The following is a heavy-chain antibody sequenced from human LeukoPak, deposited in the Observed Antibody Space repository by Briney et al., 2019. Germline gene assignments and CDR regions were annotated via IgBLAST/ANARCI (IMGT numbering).Heavy chain of an antibody. CDR3: ASGSSTVKFYYGIDV. CDR2: MYYSGST. J-gene: IGHJ6*02. D-gene: IGHD4-17*01. CDR1: GGSISSYY. Sequence: SETLSLTCTVSGGSISSYYWSWIRQPPGKGLEWIGYMYYSGSTNYNPSLKNRVTISVDTSKNQFSLKLSSVTAADTAVYYCASGSSTVKFYYGIDVWGRGTTVTVSS. V-gene: IGHV4-59*01.